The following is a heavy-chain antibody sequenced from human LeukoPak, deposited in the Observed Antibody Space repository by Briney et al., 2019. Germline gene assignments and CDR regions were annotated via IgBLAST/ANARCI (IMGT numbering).Heavy chain of an antibody. D-gene: IGHD2-8*01. V-gene: IGHV3-53*05. Sequence: GGSLRLSCAASGFTVSSNYMSWVRQAPGKGLEWVSVIYSGGSTYYADSVKGRFTISRDNSKNTLYLQMNSLRSEDTAVYYCAREGLDCTNGVCYYDYWGQGTLVTVSS. CDR2: IYSGGST. J-gene: IGHJ4*02. CDR3: AREGLDCTNGVCYYDY. CDR1: GFTVSSNY.